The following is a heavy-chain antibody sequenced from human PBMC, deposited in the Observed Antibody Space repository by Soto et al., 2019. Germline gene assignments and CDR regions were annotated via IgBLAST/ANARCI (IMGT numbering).Heavy chain of an antibody. D-gene: IGHD6-6*01. CDR3: TTSSSWGRGYFDY. CDR2: IKSKTDGGTT. J-gene: IGHJ4*02. Sequence: EVQLVESGGGLVKPGGSLRLSCAASGFTFSNAWMSWVRQAPGKGLEWVGRIKSKTDGGTTDYAAPVKGRFTISRDDSKNTLYLQINSLKTEDTAVYYCTTSSSWGRGYFDYWGQGTLVTVSS. CDR1: GFTFSNAW. V-gene: IGHV3-15*01.